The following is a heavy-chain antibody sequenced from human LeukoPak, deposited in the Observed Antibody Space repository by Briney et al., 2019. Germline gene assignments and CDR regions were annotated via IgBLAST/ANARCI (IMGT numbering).Heavy chain of an antibody. CDR2: ISSNGRST. J-gene: IGHJ5*02. D-gene: IGHD2-8*01. V-gene: IGHV3-64D*06. CDR1: GFTFSSYV. CDR3: VRPPWSDES. Sequence: GGSLRLSCSASGFTFSSYVMHWVRQAPGKGLEYVAAISSNGRSTYYVDSVKDRFTISRDNSKNTLYLQMSSLRVEDTAVYFCVRPPWSDESWGQGTLVTVSS.